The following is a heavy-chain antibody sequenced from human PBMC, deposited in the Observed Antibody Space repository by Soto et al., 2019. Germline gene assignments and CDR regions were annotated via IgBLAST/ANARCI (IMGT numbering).Heavy chain of an antibody. D-gene: IGHD6-13*01. V-gene: IGHV4-59*08. CDR2: IYYSGST. J-gene: IGHJ4*02. CDR1: GGSISSYY. CDR3: AILYGIAAADY. Sequence: QVQLQESGPGLVKPSETLSLTCTVSGGSISSYYWSWIRQPPGKGLEWIGYIYYSGSTNYNPSLKTRXTXSXXTSNNQFPLKLSSVTAADTAVYYCAILYGIAAADYWGQGTLVTVSS.